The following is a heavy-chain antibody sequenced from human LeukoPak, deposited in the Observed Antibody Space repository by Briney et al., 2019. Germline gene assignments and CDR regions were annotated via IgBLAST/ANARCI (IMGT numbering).Heavy chain of an antibody. CDR3: ARAEGSMVRGVIADYYYYYYMDV. D-gene: IGHD3-10*01. Sequence: SETLSLTCTVSGGSISSYYWSWIRQPPGKGLEWIGYIYYSGSTNYNPSLKSRVTISVDTSKNQFSLRLSSVTAADTAVYYCARAEGSMVRGVIADYYYYYYMDVWGKGTTVTISS. V-gene: IGHV4-59*01. CDR1: GGSISSYY. CDR2: IYYSGST. J-gene: IGHJ6*03.